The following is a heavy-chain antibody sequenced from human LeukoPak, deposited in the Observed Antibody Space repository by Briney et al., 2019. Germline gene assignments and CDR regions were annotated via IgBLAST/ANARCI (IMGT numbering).Heavy chain of an antibody. CDR3: AREMVGGGYCSSTSCYMSDY. V-gene: IGHV1-18*01. Sequence: ASVKVSCKASGYTFTSYGISWVRQAPGQGLEWMGWISAYNGNTNYAQKLQGRVTMTTDTSTSTAYMELRSLRSDDTAVYYCAREMVGGGYCSSTSCYMSDYWGQGTLVTVSS. CDR2: ISAYNGNT. CDR1: GYTFTSYG. J-gene: IGHJ4*02. D-gene: IGHD2-2*02.